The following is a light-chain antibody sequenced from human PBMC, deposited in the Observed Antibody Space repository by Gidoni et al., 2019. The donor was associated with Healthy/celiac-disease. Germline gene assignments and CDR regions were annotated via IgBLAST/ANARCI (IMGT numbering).Light chain of an antibody. CDR3: AAWDVGLNGVV. CDR1: GANIRSNT. J-gene: IGLJ2*01. V-gene: IGLV1-44*01. CDR2: SDH. Sequence: QSVLPHPPSASGTPGQRVTIACAGSGANIRSNTVNRYQQPPGTAPKLLIYSDHQRPSGVPDPVSGSKSSTSATLAISGLQSEAEADYYCAAWDVGLNGVVFGGGTKLTVL.